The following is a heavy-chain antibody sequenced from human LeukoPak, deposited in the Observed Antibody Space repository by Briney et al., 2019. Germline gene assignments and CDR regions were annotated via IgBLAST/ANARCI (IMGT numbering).Heavy chain of an antibody. V-gene: IGHV3-74*01. D-gene: IGHD3-3*01. CDR1: GFTFSTYW. CDR2: INSDGSTA. Sequence: GGSLRLSCAASGFTFSTYWMHWVRQVPGKGLVWVSRINSDGSTADYADAVKGRFTISRDNSKNTVYLQMDSLRTEDTAVYYCANELWRGPTDAFDIWGQGTMVTVSS. CDR3: ANELWRGPTDAFDI. J-gene: IGHJ3*02.